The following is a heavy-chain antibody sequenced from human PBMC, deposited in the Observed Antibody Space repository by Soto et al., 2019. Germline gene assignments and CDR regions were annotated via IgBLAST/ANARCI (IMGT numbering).Heavy chain of an antibody. Sequence: SETLSLTCTVSGGSISSYYWSWIRQPPGKGLEWIGYIYYSGSTNYNPSLKSRVTISVDTSKNQFSLKLTSVTAADTAVYYCAKPEVNFDWLADTRAHFAYRGQRTLDTVSA. J-gene: IGHJ4*02. CDR2: IYYSGST. D-gene: IGHD3-9*01. CDR3: AKPEVNFDWLADTRAHFAY. V-gene: IGHV4-59*01. CDR1: GGSISSYY.